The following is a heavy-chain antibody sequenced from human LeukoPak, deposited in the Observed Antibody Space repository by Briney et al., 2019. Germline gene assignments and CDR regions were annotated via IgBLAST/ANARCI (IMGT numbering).Heavy chain of an antibody. J-gene: IGHJ4*02. CDR3: AKARVITSFDY. CDR1: GLTFSHYI. V-gene: IGHV3-23*01. Sequence: GGSLRLSCAASGLTFSHYIMTWVRQAPGKGLEWVSSISGSGTSTYFADSVKGRFTISRDNSKNTLFLQMSSMTAEDTALYYCAKARVITSFDYWGQGTLVTVSS. D-gene: IGHD3-22*01. CDR2: ISGSGTST.